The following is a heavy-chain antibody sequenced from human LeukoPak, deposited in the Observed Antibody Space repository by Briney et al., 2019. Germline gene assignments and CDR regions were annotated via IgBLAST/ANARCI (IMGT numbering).Heavy chain of an antibody. CDR3: AKEGSTAVEAGTFDY. CDR1: GLTFSSYA. D-gene: IGHD6-13*01. V-gene: IGHV3-23*01. Sequence: GGSLRLSCAASGLTFSSYAMSWVRQAPGKGLEWVSAISGSSGHTYYADSVKGRFTISRDNSKNTLYLQMNSLRAEDTAVYYCAKEGSTAVEAGTFDYWGQGTLVTVSS. CDR2: ISGSSGHT. J-gene: IGHJ4*02.